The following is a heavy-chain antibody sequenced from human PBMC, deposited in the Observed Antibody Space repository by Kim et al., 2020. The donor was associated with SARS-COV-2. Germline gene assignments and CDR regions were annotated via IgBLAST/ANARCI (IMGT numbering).Heavy chain of an antibody. D-gene: IGHD6-13*01. J-gene: IGHJ5*01. V-gene: IGHV4-59*13. CDR1: GGSISSYD. CDR3: ARDRGISIWLYDS. CDR2: IYSRGST. Sequence: SETLSLTCTVSGGSISSYDWGWIRQSPGKGLEWIGYIYSRGSTNYNPSLKSRVTLSLDTSKNQVSLKLTSLTAADTAVYYCARDRGISIWLYDSWGQGTLVTVSS.